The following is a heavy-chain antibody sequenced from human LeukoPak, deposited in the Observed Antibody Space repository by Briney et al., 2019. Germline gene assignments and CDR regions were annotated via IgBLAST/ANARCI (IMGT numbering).Heavy chain of an antibody. CDR2: IYTSGST. D-gene: IGHD6-13*01. J-gene: IGHJ5*02. CDR3: ARHHSSSWFWFDP. Sequence: PSETLSLTCTVSGGSISSGSYYWSWIRQPAGKGLEWIGRIYTSGSTNYNPSLKSRFTISVDTSKNQFSLKLSSVTAADTAVYYCARHHSSSWFWFDPWGQGTLVTVSS. V-gene: IGHV4-61*02. CDR1: GGSISSGSYY.